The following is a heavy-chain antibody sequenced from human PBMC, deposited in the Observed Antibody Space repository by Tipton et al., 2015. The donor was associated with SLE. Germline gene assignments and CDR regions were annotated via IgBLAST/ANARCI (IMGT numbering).Heavy chain of an antibody. V-gene: IGHV4-59*12. J-gene: IGHJ3*02. Sequence: TLSLTCTVSGGSISSYYWSWIRQPPGKGLEWIGYIYYSGSTNYNPSLKSRVTILVDTSKNQFSLKLSSVTAADTAVYYCARDSQPVPCGGDCYAGAFDIWGQGTMVTVSS. D-gene: IGHD2-21*01. CDR1: GGSISSYY. CDR2: IYYSGST. CDR3: ARDSQPVPCGGDCYAGAFDI.